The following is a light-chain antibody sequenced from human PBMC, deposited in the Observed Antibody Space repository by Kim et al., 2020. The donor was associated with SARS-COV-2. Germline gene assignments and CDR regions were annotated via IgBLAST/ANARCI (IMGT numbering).Light chain of an antibody. CDR3: ATWDDSLNGWV. CDR1: SPKLGRNN. CDR2: SNN. J-gene: IGLJ3*02. V-gene: IGLV1-44*01. Sequence: GQGVTPSCSGGSPKLGRNNVNWYQQVPGTAPRLLIYSNNQRPSGIPDRFSGSKSGTSASLAISGLQSEDEADYYCATWDDSLNGWVFGGGTKLTVL.